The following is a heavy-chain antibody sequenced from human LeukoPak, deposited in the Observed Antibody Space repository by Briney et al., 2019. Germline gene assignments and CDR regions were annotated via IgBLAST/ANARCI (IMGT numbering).Heavy chain of an antibody. CDR2: ISASGNTI. Sequence: PGGSLRLSCAASGFTFSIYSMNWVRQAPGKGLEWVSYISASGNTIDYAGSVKGRFTISRDTAKNSLYLQMNSLRAEDTAVYYCARAKSNYYYYMDVWGKGTTVTVSS. V-gene: IGHV3-48*01. CDR3: ARAKSNYYYYMDV. CDR1: GFTFSIYS. J-gene: IGHJ6*03.